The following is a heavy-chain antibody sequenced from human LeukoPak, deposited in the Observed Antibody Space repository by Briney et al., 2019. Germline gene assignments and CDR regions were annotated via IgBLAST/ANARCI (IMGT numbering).Heavy chain of an antibody. CDR1: SGSFSGYY. D-gene: IGHD2-8*01. CDR2: INHSGTT. Sequence: SGTLPLTCAVYSGSFSGYYWTWIRQSPGKGLEWIGEINHSGTTHYDPSLKSRLTISVDTSKSQFSLNLSSVTAADTAVYYCARGRINGKFDFWGQGTLVTVSS. J-gene: IGHJ4*02. V-gene: IGHV4-34*01. CDR3: ARGRINGKFDF.